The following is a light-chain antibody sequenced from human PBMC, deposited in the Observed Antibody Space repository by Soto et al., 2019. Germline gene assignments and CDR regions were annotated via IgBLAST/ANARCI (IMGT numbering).Light chain of an antibody. J-gene: IGLJ3*02. CDR1: SSDVGGYNY. V-gene: IGLV2-14*01. Sequence: QSVLTQPASVSGSPGQSITISCTGTSSDVGGYNYVSWYQQHPGKAPKLMIYEVSNRPSGVSNRFSGCKSGNMASLTISGLQAEDEADYYCSSYTSSSTWVFGGGTKLTVL. CDR2: EVS. CDR3: SSYTSSSTWV.